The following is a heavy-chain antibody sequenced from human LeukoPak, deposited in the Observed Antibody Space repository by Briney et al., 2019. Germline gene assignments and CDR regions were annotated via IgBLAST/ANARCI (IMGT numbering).Heavy chain of an antibody. CDR3: ARARVYYDSSGHRYGMDV. Sequence: SGTLSLTCAVYGGSFSGYYWSWIRQPPGNGLEWIGEINHSGSTNYNPSLKSRVTISVDTSKNQFSLKLSSVTAADTAVYYCARARVYYDSSGHRYGMDVWGQGTTVTVSS. D-gene: IGHD3-22*01. V-gene: IGHV4-34*01. J-gene: IGHJ6*02. CDR1: GGSFSGYY. CDR2: INHSGST.